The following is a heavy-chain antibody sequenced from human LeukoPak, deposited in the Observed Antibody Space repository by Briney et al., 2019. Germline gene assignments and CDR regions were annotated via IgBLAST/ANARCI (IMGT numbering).Heavy chain of an antibody. CDR2: ITGSGGST. Sequence: GGSLRLSCAASGFTFSSYAMSWVRQAPGKGLEWVSAITGSGGSTYYADSVKGRFTISRDNSKNTLYLQMNRLRAEDTAVYYCARDARGWYIGSKFDYWGQGTLVTVSS. CDR3: ARDARGWYIGSKFDY. D-gene: IGHD6-19*01. CDR1: GFTFSSYA. V-gene: IGHV3-23*01. J-gene: IGHJ4*02.